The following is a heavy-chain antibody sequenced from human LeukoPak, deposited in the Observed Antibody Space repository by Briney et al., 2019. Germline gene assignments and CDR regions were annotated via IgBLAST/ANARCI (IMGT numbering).Heavy chain of an antibody. CDR3: ARGWIQLWALDY. Sequence: SVKVSCKASGFTFTSSAVQWVRQARGQRLEWIGWIVVGSGNTNYAQKFQERVTITRDMSTSTAYMELSSLRSEDTAVYYCARGWIQLWALDYWGQGTLVTVSS. J-gene: IGHJ4*02. CDR2: IVVGSGNT. D-gene: IGHD5-18*01. CDR1: GFTFTSSA. V-gene: IGHV1-58*01.